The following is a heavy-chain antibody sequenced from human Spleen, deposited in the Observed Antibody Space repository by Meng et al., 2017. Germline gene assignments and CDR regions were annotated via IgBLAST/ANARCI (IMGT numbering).Heavy chain of an antibody. CDR1: GGSFSGYY. D-gene: IGHD4-17*01. Sequence: SETLSLTCAVYGGSFSGYYWSWIRQPPGKGLEWIGEINHSGSTNYNPSLKSRVTISVDTSKNQFSLKLSSVTAADTAVYYCARAKGHDYGDYGGWDYYYYYGMDVWGQGTTVTVSS. J-gene: IGHJ6*02. CDR2: INHSGST. V-gene: IGHV4-34*01. CDR3: ARAKGHDYGDYGGWDYYYYYGMDV.